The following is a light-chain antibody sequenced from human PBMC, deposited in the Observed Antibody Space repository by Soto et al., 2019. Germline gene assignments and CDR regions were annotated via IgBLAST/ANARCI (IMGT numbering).Light chain of an antibody. Sequence: QSVLTQPRSVSGSPGHAVTISCTGTSSDVGGYNYVSWYQQHPGKAPKLMIYDVSKRPSGVPDRFSGSKSGNTASLTISGLQAEDEADYYCCSYAGSYTNYVFGTGTKVTVL. CDR3: CSYAGSYTNYV. V-gene: IGLV2-11*01. CDR1: SSDVGGYNY. J-gene: IGLJ1*01. CDR2: DVS.